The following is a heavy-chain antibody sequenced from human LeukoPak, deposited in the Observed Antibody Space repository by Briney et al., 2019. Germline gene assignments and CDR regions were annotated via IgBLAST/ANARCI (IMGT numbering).Heavy chain of an antibody. Sequence: SQTLSLTCTVSGGSISSGGYSWSWLRQHPGKGLEWIGYIYYSGSTYYNPSLKSRVTISVDTSKNQFSLKLSSVTAADTAVYYCARDYDFLLGYYGMDVWGQGTTVTVSS. J-gene: IGHJ6*02. CDR3: ARDYDFLLGYYGMDV. D-gene: IGHD3-3*01. CDR2: IYYSGST. V-gene: IGHV4-31*03. CDR1: GGSISSGGYS.